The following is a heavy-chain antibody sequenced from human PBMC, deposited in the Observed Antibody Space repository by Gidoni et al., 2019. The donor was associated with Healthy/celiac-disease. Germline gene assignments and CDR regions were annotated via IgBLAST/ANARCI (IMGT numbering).Heavy chain of an antibody. CDR1: GYTFTSYD. Sequence: QVQLVQSGAEVKKPGASVKVSCKASGYTFTSYDINWVRQATGQGLEWMGWMNPNSGNTGYAQKFQGRVTMTRNTSISTAYMELSSLRSEDTAVYYCARGSSIFQSTIESLGWFDPWGQGTLVTVSS. CDR2: MNPNSGNT. V-gene: IGHV1-8*01. D-gene: IGHD3-9*01. J-gene: IGHJ5*02. CDR3: ARGSSIFQSTIESLGWFDP.